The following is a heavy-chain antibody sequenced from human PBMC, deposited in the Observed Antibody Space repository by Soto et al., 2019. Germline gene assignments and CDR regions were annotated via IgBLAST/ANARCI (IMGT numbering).Heavy chain of an antibody. V-gene: IGHV4-59*01. Sequence: SETLSLTCTVSGGSISSYYWSWLRQPPGKGLEWIGYIYYSGSTNYNPSLKSRVTISVDTSKNQFSLKLSSVTAADTAVYYCARGPEYRSSWYVPPTNWFDPWGQGTLVTVS. CDR2: IYYSGST. CDR3: ARGPEYRSSWYVPPTNWFDP. CDR1: GGSISSYY. J-gene: IGHJ5*02. D-gene: IGHD6-13*01.